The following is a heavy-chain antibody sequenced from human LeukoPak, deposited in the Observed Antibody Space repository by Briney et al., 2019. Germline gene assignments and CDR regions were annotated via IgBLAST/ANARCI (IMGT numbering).Heavy chain of an antibody. D-gene: IGHD5-12*01. J-gene: IGHJ4*02. V-gene: IGHV4-59*01. CDR1: GGSISSYY. CDR3: ARDLGSGYDFVY. CDR2: IYYSGST. Sequence: LETLSLTCTVSGGSISSYYWNWIRQPPGKGLEWIGYIYYSGSTNYNPSLKSRVTISVDTSKNQFSLKLSSVTAADTAMYYCARDLGSGYDFVYWGQGTLVTVSS.